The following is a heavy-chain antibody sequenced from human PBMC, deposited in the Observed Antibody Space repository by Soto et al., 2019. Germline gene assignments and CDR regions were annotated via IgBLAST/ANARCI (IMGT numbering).Heavy chain of an antibody. D-gene: IGHD3-22*01. J-gene: IGHJ4*02. CDR3: ARGLYYYDSSGYWGY. V-gene: IGHV3-48*02. CDR1: GFTFSSYS. CDR2: ISSSSSTI. Sequence: EVQLVESGGGLVQPGGSLRLSCAGSGFTFSSYSMNWVRQAPGKGLEWVSYISSSSSTIYYADSVKGRFTISRDNAKNSLYLQMNSLRDEDTAVYYCARGLYYYDSSGYWGYWGQGTLVTVSS.